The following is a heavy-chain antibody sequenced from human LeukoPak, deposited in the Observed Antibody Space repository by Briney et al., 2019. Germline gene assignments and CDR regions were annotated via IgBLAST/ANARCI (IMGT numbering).Heavy chain of an antibody. Sequence: ASVTVSCKASGYTFTSYGISWVRQAPGQGLEWMGWISAYNGNTNYAQKLQGRVTMTTDTSTSTAYMELRSLRSDDTAVYYCARGGAVAGTGGYYYGMDVWGQGTTVTVSS. J-gene: IGHJ6*02. CDR2: ISAYNGNT. CDR1: GYTFTSYG. V-gene: IGHV1-18*01. D-gene: IGHD6-19*01. CDR3: ARGGAVAGTGGYYYGMDV.